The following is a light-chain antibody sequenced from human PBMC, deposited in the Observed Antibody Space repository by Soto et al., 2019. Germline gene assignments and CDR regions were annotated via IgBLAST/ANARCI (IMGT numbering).Light chain of an antibody. V-gene: IGLV1-40*01. Sequence: QSVLTQPPSVSGAPGQRVTISCTGSSSNIGAGYDVHWYQQLPGTAPKLLIYGNSNRPSGVPDRFSGSKSGTSASLAITGRQAEDEADYYCQSYDSSLSVVFGGGTKVTGL. CDR1: SSNIGAGYD. J-gene: IGLJ2*01. CDR2: GNS. CDR3: QSYDSSLSVV.